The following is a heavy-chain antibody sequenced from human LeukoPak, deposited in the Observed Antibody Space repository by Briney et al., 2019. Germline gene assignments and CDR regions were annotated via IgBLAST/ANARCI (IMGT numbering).Heavy chain of an antibody. D-gene: IGHD4-17*01. CDR3: ARDYGDSVSYSYYGMDV. Sequence: PGGSLRLSCAASGFTFSSYTMNWVRQVPGKGLEWVSSITSSSYIYNADSLKGRFTISRDNAKNSLYLQMNSLRAEDTAVYYCARDYGDSVSYSYYGMDVWGQGTTVTVSS. V-gene: IGHV3-21*01. J-gene: IGHJ6*02. CDR2: ITSSSYI. CDR1: GFTFSSYT.